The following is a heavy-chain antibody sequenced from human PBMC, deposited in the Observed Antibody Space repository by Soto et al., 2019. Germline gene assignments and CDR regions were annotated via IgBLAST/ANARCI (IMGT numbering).Heavy chain of an antibody. D-gene: IGHD6-19*01. CDR2: ITGSGDRT. V-gene: IGHV3-23*01. CDR3: AKGYSSGWHPSLSS. J-gene: IGHJ5*02. CDR1: GFNFSNYG. Sequence: EVQLLESGGGLVQPGGSLRLSCAASGFNFSNYGVSWVRQAPGKGLECVSGITGSGDRTSYADSVKGRFTVSRDNSKNTLSLQMNSLRVEDTAIYYCAKGYSSGWHPSLSSWGQGTLVIVSS.